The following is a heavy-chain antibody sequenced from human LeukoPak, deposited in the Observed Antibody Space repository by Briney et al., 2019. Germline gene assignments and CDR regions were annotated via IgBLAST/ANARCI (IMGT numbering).Heavy chain of an antibody. Sequence: PGGSLRLSCAASGFSFSSTLLTWVRQAPGKGLEWLANIKEDGSVKNYVDSVKGRFTISRDNANNTLYLQMNGLTAADTGLYYCAKARGVGTHIWLLPWDLWGQGTLVTVSS. D-gene: IGHD2-21*02. V-gene: IGHV3-7*03. CDR1: GFSFSSTL. J-gene: IGHJ1*01. CDR3: AKARGVGTHIWLLPWDL. CDR2: IKEDGSVK.